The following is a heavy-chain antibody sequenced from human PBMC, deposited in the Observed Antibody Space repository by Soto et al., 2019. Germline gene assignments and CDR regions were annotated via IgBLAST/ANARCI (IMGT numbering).Heavy chain of an antibody. CDR3: ARDSDDSSGYIDY. V-gene: IGHV3-33*01. CDR1: GFTFSSYG. CDR2: XXXDGSXK. J-gene: IGHJ4*02. Sequence: PGGSLRLSCAASGFTFSSYGMHWVRQAPGKGLEXVAXXXXDGSXKXXAXXXKGRFTISRDNSKNTLYLQMNSLRAEDTAVYYCARDSDDSSGYIDYWGQGTLVTVSS. D-gene: IGHD3-22*01.